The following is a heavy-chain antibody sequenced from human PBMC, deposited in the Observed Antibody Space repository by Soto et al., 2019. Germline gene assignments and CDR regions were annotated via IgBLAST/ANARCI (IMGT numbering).Heavy chain of an antibody. V-gene: IGHV5-51*01. CDR3: AKQHPLDSHGWFN. Sequence: GESLKISCKASGYGFTSFWIAWVRQTPGKGLEWLGSIYPGDPETRYSPSFQGQVTISADKSITTAYLQWSSLKASDTAMYYCAKQHPLDSHGWFNWGQGXLVTVYS. CDR1: GYGFTSFW. CDR2: IYPGDPET. D-gene: IGHD6-19*01. J-gene: IGHJ4*02.